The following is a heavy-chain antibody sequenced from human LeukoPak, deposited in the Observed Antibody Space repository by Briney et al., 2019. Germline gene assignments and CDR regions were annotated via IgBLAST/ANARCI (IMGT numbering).Heavy chain of an antibody. CDR1: GGTFSSYA. Sequence: SVKVSCKASGGTFSSYAISWVRQAPGQGLEWMGGIIPIFGTANYAQKFQGRVTMTEDTSTDTAYMELSSLRSEDTAVYYCARDYSIAAAGIWFDPWGQGTLVTVSS. V-gene: IGHV1-69*06. J-gene: IGHJ5*02. D-gene: IGHD6-13*01. CDR3: ARDYSIAAAGIWFDP. CDR2: IIPIFGTA.